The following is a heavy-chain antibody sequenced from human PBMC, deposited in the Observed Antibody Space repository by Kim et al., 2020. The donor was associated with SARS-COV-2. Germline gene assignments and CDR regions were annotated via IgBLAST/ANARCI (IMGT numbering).Heavy chain of an antibody. Sequence: GGSLRLSCAASGFTFSNYDMPWVRQAPGKGLEWVALISYDGNNKFYADSVKGRFTVSRNNSKSTLYLQMNSLRAEDTAVFYCERGSSGYYYFDYWGQGTLVTVSS. CDR2: ISYDGNNK. CDR3: ERGSSGYYYFDY. V-gene: IGHV3-30*04. J-gene: IGHJ4*02. D-gene: IGHD3-22*01. CDR1: GFTFSNYD.